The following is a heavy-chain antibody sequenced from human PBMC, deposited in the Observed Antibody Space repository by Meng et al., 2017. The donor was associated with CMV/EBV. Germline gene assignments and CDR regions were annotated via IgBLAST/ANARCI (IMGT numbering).Heavy chain of an antibody. Sequence: ASVKVSCKASGYTFTSYDINWVRQATGQGLEGMGWMNPNSGNTGYAQKFQGRVTITRNTSVSTAYMELSSLRSEDTAVYYCARNPQKGYDFWSGYSQTWNDAFDIWGQGTMVTVSS. CDR2: MNPNSGNT. J-gene: IGHJ3*02. CDR3: ARNPQKGYDFWSGYSQTWNDAFDI. CDR1: GYTFTSYD. V-gene: IGHV1-8*03. D-gene: IGHD3-3*01.